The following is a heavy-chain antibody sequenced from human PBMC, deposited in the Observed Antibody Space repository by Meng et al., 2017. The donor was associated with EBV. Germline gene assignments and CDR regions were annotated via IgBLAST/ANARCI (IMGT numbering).Heavy chain of an antibody. V-gene: IGHV4-4*02. CDR3: ARDRGGYYDSSGYYAD. D-gene: IGHD3-22*01. CDR1: GGSISSSNW. CDR2: IYHSGST. J-gene: IGHJ4*02. Sequence: QVQLQESGPGLVTPSGTLSLTCAVSGGSISSSNWWRWVRQPPGKGLEWIGEIYHSGSTNYNPSLKSRVTISVDKSKNQFSLKLSSVTAADTAVYYCARDRGGYYDSSGYYADWGQGTLVTVAS.